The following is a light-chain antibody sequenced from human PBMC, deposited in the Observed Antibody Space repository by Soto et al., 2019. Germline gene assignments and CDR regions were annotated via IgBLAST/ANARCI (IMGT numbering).Light chain of an antibody. CDR2: ANT. Sequence: QSVLTQPPSASGTPGQRVTLSCSGSSSNIGSNIVQWFQQLPGTAPKLLMYANTERPSGVPDRFSGSKSGTSASLAISGLQSEDEADYYCASWDDSLNAWVFGGGTKLTVL. CDR1: SSNIGSNI. J-gene: IGLJ3*02. V-gene: IGLV1-44*01. CDR3: ASWDDSLNAWV.